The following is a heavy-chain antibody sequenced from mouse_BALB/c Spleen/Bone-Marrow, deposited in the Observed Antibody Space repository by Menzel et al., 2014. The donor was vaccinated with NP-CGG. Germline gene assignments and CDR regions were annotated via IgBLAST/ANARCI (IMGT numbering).Heavy chain of an antibody. D-gene: IGHD2-14*01. CDR1: VYTFTTYP. J-gene: IGHJ4*01. CDR3: ARGRYGLYYAMDY. V-gene: IGHV1-47*01. Sequence: VKLVESGAELVKPGASVKMSCKAFVYTFTTYPIEWMKQNHGKSLEWIGNFHPYNDDTKYNEKFKGKAKLTVEKSSSTVYLELSRLTSDDSAVYYCARGRYGLYYAMDYWGQGTSVTVSS. CDR2: FHPYNDDT.